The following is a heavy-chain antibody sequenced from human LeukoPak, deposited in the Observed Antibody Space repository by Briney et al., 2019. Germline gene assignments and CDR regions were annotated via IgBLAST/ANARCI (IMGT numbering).Heavy chain of an antibody. CDR3: APGGDYTFFDY. CDR2: ISYDGSNK. J-gene: IGHJ4*02. CDR1: GFTFSSYG. D-gene: IGHD4-17*01. V-gene: IGHV3-30*03. Sequence: PGGSLRLSCAASGFTFSSYGMHWVRQAPGKGLEWVAVISYDGSNKYCADSVKGRFTISRDNSKNTLYLQMNSLRAEDTAVYYCAPGGDYTFFDYWGQGTLVTVSS.